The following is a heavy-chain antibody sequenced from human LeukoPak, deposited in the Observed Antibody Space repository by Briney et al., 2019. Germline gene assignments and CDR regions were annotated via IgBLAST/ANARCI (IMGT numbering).Heavy chain of an antibody. CDR3: ARGGIYSQGFDY. D-gene: IGHD6-13*01. J-gene: IGHJ4*02. Sequence: GGSLRLSCAASGFTFSSYAMSRVRQAPGKGLEWVSSISTTSDYIHYADSLKGRVAISRDNAKNSLYLQMNSLRAEDTAVYYCARGGIYSQGFDYWGQGSLVTVSS. CDR2: ISTTSDYI. CDR1: GFTFSSYA. V-gene: IGHV3-21*01.